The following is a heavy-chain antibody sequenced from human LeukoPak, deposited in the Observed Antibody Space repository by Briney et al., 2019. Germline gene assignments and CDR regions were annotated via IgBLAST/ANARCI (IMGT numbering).Heavy chain of an antibody. CDR2: INHSGST. V-gene: IGHV4-34*01. CDR1: GGSISSYY. J-gene: IGHJ4*02. D-gene: IGHD3-16*02. CDR3: ARVGFSFFDY. Sequence: SETLSLTCTVSGGSISSYYWSWIRQPPGKGLEWIGEINHSGSTNYNPSLKSRVTISVDTSKNQFSLKLSSVTAADTAVYYCARVGFSFFDYWGQGTLVTVSS.